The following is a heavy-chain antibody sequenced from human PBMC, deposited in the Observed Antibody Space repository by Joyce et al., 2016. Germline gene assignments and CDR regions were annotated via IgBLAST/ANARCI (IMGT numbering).Heavy chain of an antibody. CDR3: ARTGGIYYDYYYYGLDV. V-gene: IGHV3-74*01. Sequence: EVQLVESGGGLVQPGGSLRLSCTGSGFTFSSYWMHWVRQVSGKGLLWVVHISIDESSTSYADSVKGRFTISRDNAKNTLYLHMNSLRTEDTAVYYCARTGGIYYDYYYYGLDVWGQGTTVIVSS. CDR1: GFTFSSYW. J-gene: IGHJ6*02. CDR2: ISIDESST. D-gene: IGHD1-26*01.